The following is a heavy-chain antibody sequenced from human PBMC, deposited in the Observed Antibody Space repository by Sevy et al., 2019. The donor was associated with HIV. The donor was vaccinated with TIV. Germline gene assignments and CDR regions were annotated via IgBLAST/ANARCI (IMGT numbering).Heavy chain of an antibody. Sequence: GGSLRLSCAASGFTFSSYGMHSVRQAPGKGLEWVAVIWYDGSNKYYADSVKGRFTISRDNSKNTLYLQMNSLRAEDTAVYYCARGDGSGWYLMSEFDYWGQGTLVTVSS. CDR2: IWYDGSNK. D-gene: IGHD6-19*01. CDR3: ARGDGSGWYLMSEFDY. V-gene: IGHV3-33*01. J-gene: IGHJ4*02. CDR1: GFTFSSYG.